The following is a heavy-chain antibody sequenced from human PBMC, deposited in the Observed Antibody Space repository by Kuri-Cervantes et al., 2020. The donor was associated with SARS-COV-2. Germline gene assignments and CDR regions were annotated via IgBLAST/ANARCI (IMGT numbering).Heavy chain of an antibody. CDR3: AMKSTRNNYYDSSGSFDY. Sequence: GESLKISCAASGFTFSSYWMSWVRQAPGKGLEWVANIKQDGGDKYYGDSVKGRFTISRDNAKNSLYLQMNSLRAEDTAVYYCAMKSTRNNYYDSSGSFDYWGQGTLVTVSS. V-gene: IGHV3-7*02. J-gene: IGHJ4*02. CDR1: GFTFSSYW. D-gene: IGHD3-22*01. CDR2: IKQDGGDK.